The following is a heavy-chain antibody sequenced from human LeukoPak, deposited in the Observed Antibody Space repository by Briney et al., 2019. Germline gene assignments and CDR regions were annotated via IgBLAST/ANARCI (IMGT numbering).Heavy chain of an antibody. Sequence: GGSLRLSCAASGFTFSSYSMNWVRQAPGKGLEWVSSISSSSSYIYYADSVKGRFTISRDNAKNSLYLQMNSLRAEDTAVYYCARDSRGYGDDAFDIWGQGTMVTVSS. CDR2: ISSSSSYI. CDR1: GFTFSSYS. CDR3: ARDSRGYGDDAFDI. V-gene: IGHV3-21*01. J-gene: IGHJ3*02. D-gene: IGHD4-17*01.